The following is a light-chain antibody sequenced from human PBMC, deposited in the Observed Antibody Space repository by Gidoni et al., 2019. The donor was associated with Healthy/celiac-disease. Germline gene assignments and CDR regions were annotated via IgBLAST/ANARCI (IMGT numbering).Light chain of an antibody. J-gene: IGKJ5*01. CDR3: QQYDNLPIT. CDR1: QDISNY. Sequence: DIQLSQSPSSLSASVGDRVTITCQASQDISNYLNWYKQKPGKAPKLLIYDASNLETGVPSRFSGSGSGTVFTFPLRSLQPEDIATYHCQQYDNLPITFGQGTRLEIK. V-gene: IGKV1-33*01. CDR2: DAS.